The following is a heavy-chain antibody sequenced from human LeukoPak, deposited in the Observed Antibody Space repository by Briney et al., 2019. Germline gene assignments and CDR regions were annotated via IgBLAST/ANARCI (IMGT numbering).Heavy chain of an antibody. Sequence: GGSLRLSCEASGFTFSSYAMHWVRQAPGKGLEWVAVISYDGSNKYYADSVKGRFTISRDNSKNTLYLQMNSLRAEDTAVYYCARDQAYFDYWGQGTRVTVSS. CDR3: ARDQAYFDY. J-gene: IGHJ4*02. CDR2: ISYDGSNK. CDR1: GFTFSSYA. V-gene: IGHV3-30*04.